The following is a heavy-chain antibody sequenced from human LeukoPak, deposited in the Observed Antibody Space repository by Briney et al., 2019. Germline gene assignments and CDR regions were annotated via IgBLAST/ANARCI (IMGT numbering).Heavy chain of an antibody. D-gene: IGHD5-18*01. CDR1: GFTFSSCA. Sequence: PGGSLRLSCAASGFTFSSCAMSWVRQAPGKGLEWVSASSGSGGSTYYADSGNGRFTISRDNSKNKLYLQMNSLRAEDTAVYYCAKPNTAMVYYYYYYYMDVWDKGTTVTVSS. J-gene: IGHJ6*03. CDR3: AKPNTAMVYYYYYYYMDV. V-gene: IGHV3-23*01. CDR2: SSGSGGST.